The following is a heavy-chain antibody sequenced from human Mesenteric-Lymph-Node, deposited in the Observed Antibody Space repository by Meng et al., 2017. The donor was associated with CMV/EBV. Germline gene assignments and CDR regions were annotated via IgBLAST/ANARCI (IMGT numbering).Heavy chain of an antibody. CDR3: ARDRAWDGMDV. Sequence: GESLKISCAASGFTFSSYAMSWVRQAPGKGLEWVSSISSSSSYIYYADSVKGRFTISRDNAKNSLYLQMNSLRAEDTAVYYCARDRAWDGMDVWGQGTTVTVSS. D-gene: IGHD1-26*01. J-gene: IGHJ6*02. V-gene: IGHV3-21*01. CDR2: ISSSSSYI. CDR1: GFTFSSYA.